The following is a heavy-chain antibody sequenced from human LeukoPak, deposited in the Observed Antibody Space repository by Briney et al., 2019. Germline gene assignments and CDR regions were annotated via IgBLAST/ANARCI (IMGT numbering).Heavy chain of an antibody. Sequence: SQTLSLTCAVYGASFSGYYWSWIRQPPGKGLEWIGEINHSGSTNYNPSLSSRVTISVDTSKNQFSLKVSSVTAADTAVYYCARGLRWGSYGYWGQGTLVTVSS. CDR3: ARGLRWGSYGY. J-gene: IGHJ4*02. V-gene: IGHV4-34*01. D-gene: IGHD1-26*01. CDR2: INHSGST. CDR1: GASFSGYY.